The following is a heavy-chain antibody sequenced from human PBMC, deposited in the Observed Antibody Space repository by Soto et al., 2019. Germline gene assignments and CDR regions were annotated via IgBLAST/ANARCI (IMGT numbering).Heavy chain of an antibody. D-gene: IGHD3-3*01. CDR1: GVTFSTYN. CDR2: IVPSLGTS. J-gene: IGHJ3*01. Sequence: QVQLVQSGAEVKKPGSSVRVSCKASGVTFSTYNIHWVRQAPGQGLEWMGRIVPSLGTSNHAQNFQDRLTISADKSTSTAYMELSSLRSDDTAVYYCAVLFGVVPYDAFDVWGQGTMLTVSS. CDR3: AVLFGVVPYDAFDV. V-gene: IGHV1-69*08.